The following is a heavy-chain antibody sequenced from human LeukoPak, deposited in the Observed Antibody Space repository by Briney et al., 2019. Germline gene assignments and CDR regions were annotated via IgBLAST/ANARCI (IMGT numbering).Heavy chain of an antibody. D-gene: IGHD2-2*01. CDR2: INPSGGST. Sequence: VASVKVSCKPCRYTFISYYMHWVRRAPGQALEWMGIINPSGGSTRYAQKFQGRVTMTRDTPTSTVYMELRSLRSEDTAVYYCARVGRDCSSISCYWADWCDPWGQGTLVIVSS. CDR3: ARVGRDCSSISCYWADWCDP. V-gene: IGHV1-46*01. CDR1: RYTFISYY. J-gene: IGHJ5*02.